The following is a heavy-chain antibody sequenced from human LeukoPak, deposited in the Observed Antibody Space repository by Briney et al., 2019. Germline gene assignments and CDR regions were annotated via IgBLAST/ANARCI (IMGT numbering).Heavy chain of an antibody. CDR3: AKDWGHYGDYVFDY. J-gene: IGHJ4*02. D-gene: IGHD4-17*01. CDR2: IRYDGINK. V-gene: IGHV3-30*02. Sequence: PGGSLRLSCAASGFTFSSYGMHWVRQAPGKGLEWVAFIRYDGINKYYADSVKGRFTISRDNSKNTLYLQMNSLRAEDTAVYYCAKDWGHYGDYVFDYWGQASLVTVSS. CDR1: GFTFSSYG.